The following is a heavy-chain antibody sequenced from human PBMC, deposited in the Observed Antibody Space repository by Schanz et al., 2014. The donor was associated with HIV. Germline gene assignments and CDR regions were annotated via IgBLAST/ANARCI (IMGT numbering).Heavy chain of an antibody. CDR3: ARGLKDYYYALDV. D-gene: IGHD3-16*01. CDR2: FNPYSGGR. Sequence: QVQLVQSGAEVKKPGASVKVSCKASGYTFTDYYIHWVRQAPGHGLEWMGWFNPYSGGRIYAQQFQGRVVMTRDTSISTAYMELSGLTSDDTAVYYCARGLKDYYYALDVWGQGTTVIVSS. V-gene: IGHV1-2*02. CDR1: GYTFTDYY. J-gene: IGHJ6*02.